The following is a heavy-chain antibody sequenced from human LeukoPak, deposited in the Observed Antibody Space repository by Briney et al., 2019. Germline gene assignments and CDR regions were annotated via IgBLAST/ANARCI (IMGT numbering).Heavy chain of an antibody. Sequence: KTSETLSLTCAVYRGSFSGYYWSWIRRPPGKGLEWIGEIHHSGSTNYNPSLKSRVTISVDTSKNQFSLKLSSVTAADTAVYYCAREGDSSVYYDYWGQGTLVTVSS. V-gene: IGHV4-34*01. J-gene: IGHJ4*02. CDR2: IHHSGST. CDR3: AREGDSSVYYDY. CDR1: RGSFSGYY. D-gene: IGHD3-22*01.